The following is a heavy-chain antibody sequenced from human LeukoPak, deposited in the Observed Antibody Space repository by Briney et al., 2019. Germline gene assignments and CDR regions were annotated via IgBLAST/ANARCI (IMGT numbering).Heavy chain of an antibody. Sequence: ASVKVSCKASGYTFTGYDINWVRQATGQGLEWMGWMNPNSGNTGYAQKFQGRVTITRNTSISTAYMELSSLRSEDTAVYYCARGGGYTGDFDYWGQGTLVTVSS. J-gene: IGHJ4*02. CDR1: GYTFTGYD. D-gene: IGHD5-12*01. CDR3: ARGGGYTGDFDY. V-gene: IGHV1-8*03. CDR2: MNPNSGNT.